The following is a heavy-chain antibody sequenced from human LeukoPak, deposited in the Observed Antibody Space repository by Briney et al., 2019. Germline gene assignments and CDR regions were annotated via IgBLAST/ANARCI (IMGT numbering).Heavy chain of an antibody. V-gene: IGHV3-21*01. J-gene: IGHJ3*02. Sequence: GGSLRLSCAASGFTFSSYSMNWVRQAPGKGLEWISSISSGSTYMYYADSVKGRFTISRDNAQNSMYLQMNSLRAEDTAVYYCGRVGGRSKAAKGDAFDIWGQGTMVTVSS. CDR3: GRVGGRSKAAKGDAFDI. CDR2: ISSGSTYM. CDR1: GFTFSSYS. D-gene: IGHD6-6*01.